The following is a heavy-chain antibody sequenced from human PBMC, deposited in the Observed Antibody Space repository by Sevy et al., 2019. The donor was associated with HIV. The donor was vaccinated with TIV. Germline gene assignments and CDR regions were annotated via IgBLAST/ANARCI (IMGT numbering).Heavy chain of an antibody. J-gene: IGHJ4*02. V-gene: IGHV3-23*01. CDR2: INNSGGST. CDR3: VKERVGYISSWYYFDY. CDR1: GSTVNPYA. D-gene: IGHD6-13*01. Sequence: GGSLRLSCIASGSTVNPYAMSWVRQAPGKGLDWVAVINNSGGSTDYADSVRGRFSISRDNPNVYLEMNSLRVEDTAVYYCVKERVGYISSWYYFDYWGQGTLVTVSS.